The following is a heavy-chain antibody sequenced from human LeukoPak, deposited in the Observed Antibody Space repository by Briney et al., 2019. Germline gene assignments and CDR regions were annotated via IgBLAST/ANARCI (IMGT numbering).Heavy chain of an antibody. D-gene: IGHD1-26*01. J-gene: IGHJ6*02. Sequence: SETLSLTCAVYDGSFSGYYWNWIRQPPGKGLEWIGEINHSGSTNYNPSLKSRVTISVDTSKNQFSLNLSPVTAADTAIYYCTRGYSGMDVWGQGPTVSVS. CDR2: INHSGST. CDR1: DGSFSGYY. CDR3: TRGYSGMDV. V-gene: IGHV4-34*01.